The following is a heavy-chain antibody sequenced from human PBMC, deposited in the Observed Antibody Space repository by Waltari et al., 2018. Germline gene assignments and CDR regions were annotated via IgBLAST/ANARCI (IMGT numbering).Heavy chain of an antibody. V-gene: IGHV2-5*01. CDR2: IYWNDDK. Sequence: QITLKESGPTLVKPTQTLTLTCTFSGFSLSTSGVGVGWIRQPPGKALEWLALIYWNDDKRYSPSLKSRLTITKDTSKNQVVLTMTNMDPVDTATYYCAHRYSSSSGGLFDYWGQGTLVTVSS. CDR1: GFSLSTSGVG. J-gene: IGHJ4*02. CDR3: AHRYSSSSGGLFDY. D-gene: IGHD6-6*01.